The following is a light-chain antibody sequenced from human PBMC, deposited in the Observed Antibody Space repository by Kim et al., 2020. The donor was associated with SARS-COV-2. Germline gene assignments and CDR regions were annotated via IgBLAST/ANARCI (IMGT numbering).Light chain of an antibody. Sequence: VLTQSPGTLSLSPGERATLSCRASQSVSSSHLAWYHQKPGQAPRLLIYGGTSRAPGIPDRFSGSGSGTDFTLTISRLEPQDFAVYYCQQYGSSPPITFGQGTRLEIK. CDR1: QSVSSSH. CDR2: GGT. V-gene: IGKV3-20*01. J-gene: IGKJ5*01. CDR3: QQYGSSPPIT.